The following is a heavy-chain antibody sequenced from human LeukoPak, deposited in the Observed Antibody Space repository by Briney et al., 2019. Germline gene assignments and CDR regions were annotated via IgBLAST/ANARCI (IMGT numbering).Heavy chain of an antibody. D-gene: IGHD5-18*01. CDR3: ARGGYSYGKVY. V-gene: IGHV3-48*01. CDR1: GFTFSSYT. Sequence: GGSLRLSCAASGFTFSSYTMNWVRQAPGKGLKWVSSISSSSSTIYYADSVKGRFTISRDNAKNSLYLQMNSLRAEDTAVYYCARGGYSYGKVYWGQGTLVTVSS. J-gene: IGHJ4*02. CDR2: ISSSSSTI.